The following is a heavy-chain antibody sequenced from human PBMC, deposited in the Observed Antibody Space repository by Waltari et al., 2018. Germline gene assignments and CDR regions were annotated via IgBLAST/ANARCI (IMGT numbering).Heavy chain of an antibody. Sequence: EVQLMESGGGLVQPGGSLRLSCAASGFTLRTYAMSWVRKAPGKGLKWFSSIRGSGATTFYADSVKGRFTISRDNSKNTLYLQMNSLRAEDTAVYYCASMITFGGEYLTNDYWGQGTLVTVSS. J-gene: IGHJ4*02. CDR1: GFTLRTYA. D-gene: IGHD3-16*01. CDR2: IRGSGATT. CDR3: ASMITFGGEYLTNDY. V-gene: IGHV3-23*01.